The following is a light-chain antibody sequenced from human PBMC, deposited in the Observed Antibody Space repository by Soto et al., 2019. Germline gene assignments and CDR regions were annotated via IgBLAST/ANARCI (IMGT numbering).Light chain of an antibody. Sequence: QSVLTQPPSASGTPGQRVTISCSGSSSNIGSNYVYWYQQLPGTAPKLLIYRNNQRPSGVPDRFSGSKSGTSASLAISGLRSEDEADYYCGAWHDSLSGWVFGGGTKLTVL. V-gene: IGLV1-47*01. CDR1: SSNIGSNY. CDR3: GAWHDSLSGWV. J-gene: IGLJ3*02. CDR2: RNN.